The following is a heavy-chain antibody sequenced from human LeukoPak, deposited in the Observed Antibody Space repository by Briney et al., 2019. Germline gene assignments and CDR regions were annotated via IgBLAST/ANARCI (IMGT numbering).Heavy chain of an antibody. CDR1: GGAIDSYY. D-gene: IGHD3-10*01. Sequence: SETLSLTCTVSGGAIDSYYWSWIRQPPGKGLEWIGHIYSSGSTNYNPFLKSRVTILVDTSKNQFSLKLRSVTAADTAVYYCARGGYYFGYWGQGTLVTVSS. CDR2: IYSSGST. J-gene: IGHJ4*02. CDR3: ARGGYYFGY. V-gene: IGHV4-59*01.